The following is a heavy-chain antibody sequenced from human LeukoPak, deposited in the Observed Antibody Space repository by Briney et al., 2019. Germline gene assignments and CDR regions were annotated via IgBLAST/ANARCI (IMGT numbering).Heavy chain of an antibody. CDR3: ARDSGLYSSSPFDY. CDR1: GYTFTSYD. D-gene: IGHD6-6*01. CDR2: MNPNSGNT. V-gene: IGHV1-8*01. Sequence: GASVKVSCKASGYTFTSYDINWVRQATGQGLEWMGWMNPNSGNTGYAQKFQGRVTMTRNTSISTAYMELSSLRSEDTAVYYCARDSGLYSSSPFDYWGQGTLVTVSS. J-gene: IGHJ4*02.